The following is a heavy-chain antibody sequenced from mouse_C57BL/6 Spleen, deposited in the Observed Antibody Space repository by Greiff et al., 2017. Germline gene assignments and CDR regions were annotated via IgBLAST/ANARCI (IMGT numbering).Heavy chain of an antibody. CDR1: GYTFTSYW. CDR3: ATPFITTWGYFDD. V-gene: IGHV1-52*01. J-gene: IGHJ2*01. Sequence: QVQLQQSGAELVRPGSSVKLSCKASGYTFTSYWMHWVKQRPIQGLEWIGNIDPSDSETHYNQKFKDKATLTVDKSSSTAYMQLSSLTSGDSAVYYSATPFITTWGYFDDWGQGTTLTVSS. D-gene: IGHD1-1*01. CDR2: IDPSDSET.